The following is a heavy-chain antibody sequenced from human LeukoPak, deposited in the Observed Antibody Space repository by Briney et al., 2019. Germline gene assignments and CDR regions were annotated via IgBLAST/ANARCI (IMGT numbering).Heavy chain of an antibody. CDR2: INHSGST. CDR1: GGSFSDYY. Sequence: PSETLSLTCAVYGGSFSDYYWSWIRQPPGKGLEWIGEINHSGSTNYNPSLKSRVTISVDTSKNQFSLKLSSVTAADTAVYYCASHATYYYGSGSYYPGWGQGTLVTVSS. V-gene: IGHV4-34*01. CDR3: ASHATYYYGSGSYYPG. D-gene: IGHD3-10*01. J-gene: IGHJ4*02.